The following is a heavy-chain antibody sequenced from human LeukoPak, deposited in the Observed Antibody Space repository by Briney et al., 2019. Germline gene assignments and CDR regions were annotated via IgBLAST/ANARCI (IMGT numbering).Heavy chain of an antibody. V-gene: IGHV1-69*01. CDR2: IIPIFGTA. CDR3: ASEGEDVEMATICY. CDR1: GGTFSSYA. J-gene: IGHJ4*02. D-gene: IGHD5-24*01. Sequence: PGSSVKVSCKASGGTFSSYAISWVRQAPGQGLEWMGGIIPIFGTANYAQKFQGRVTITADESTSTAYMELSSLRSEDTAVYYCASEGEDVEMATICYWGQGTLVTVSS.